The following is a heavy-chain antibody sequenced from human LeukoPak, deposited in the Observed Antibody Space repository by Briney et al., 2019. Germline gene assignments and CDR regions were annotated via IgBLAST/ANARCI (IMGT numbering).Heavy chain of an antibody. J-gene: IGHJ4*02. CDR3: ARDPGDTDWYNFDF. V-gene: IGHV4-59*11. CDR1: GGSLSGHF. CDR2: IHSSGST. Sequence: KASETLCLSCTVSGGSLSGHFWSWFRRPPGKGLENIGYIHSSGSTNYNPSYKSRVTVSLEMSKNQFSLSLSSVTAADTAVYYCARDPGDTDWYNFDFWGQGILVTVSS. D-gene: IGHD3-9*01.